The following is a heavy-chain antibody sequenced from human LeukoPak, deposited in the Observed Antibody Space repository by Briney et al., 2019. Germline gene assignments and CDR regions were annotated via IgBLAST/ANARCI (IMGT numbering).Heavy chain of an antibody. Sequence: SETLSLTCTVSGGSISSSSYYWGWIRQPPGKGLEWIGSIYYSGSTYYNPSLKSRVTISVDTSKNQFSLKLSSVTAADTAVYYCARSRGRATSHLYWGQGTLVTVSS. J-gene: IGHJ4*02. CDR1: GGSISSSSYY. CDR2: IYYSGST. CDR3: ARSRGRATSHLY. D-gene: IGHD1-26*01. V-gene: IGHV4-39*01.